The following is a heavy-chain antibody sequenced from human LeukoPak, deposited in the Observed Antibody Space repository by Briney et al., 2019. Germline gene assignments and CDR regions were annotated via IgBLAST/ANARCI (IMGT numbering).Heavy chain of an antibody. J-gene: IGHJ5*02. CDR3: AKDGRVLRYYDWLSNDDNWFDP. V-gene: IGHV3-30*18. D-gene: IGHD3-9*01. CDR2: ISYDGSNK. CDR1: GFTFSSYG. Sequence: GGSLRLSCAASGFTFSSYGMHWVRQAPGKGLEWVAVISYDGSNKYYADSVKGRFTISRDNSKNTLYLQMNSLRAEDTAVYYCAKDGRVLRYYDWLSNDDNWFDPWGQGTLVTVSS.